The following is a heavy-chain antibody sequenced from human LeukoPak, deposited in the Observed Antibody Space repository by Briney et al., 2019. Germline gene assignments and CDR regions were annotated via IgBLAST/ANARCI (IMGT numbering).Heavy chain of an antibody. CDR2: VNRDGSET. J-gene: IGHJ6*02. CDR3: ARNNGMDV. V-gene: IGHV3-7*03. Sequence: GGSLRLSCAASGFALSSHWMTWVRQVPGRGPEWVANVNRDGSETYYLDSVKGRFTISKDNAKNSLYLQMNSPRAEDTALYHCARNNGMDVWGQGTTVIVSS. CDR1: GFALSSHW.